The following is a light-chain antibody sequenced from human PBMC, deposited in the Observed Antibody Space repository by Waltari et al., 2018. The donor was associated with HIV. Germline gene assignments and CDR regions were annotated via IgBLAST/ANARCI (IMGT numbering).Light chain of an antibody. Sequence: QSVLTQPPSASGTPGQRVTILCSGSSSNIGSNTVNWYQQLPGTAPKLLIYSNNQRPSGVPDRFSGSKAGTSASLAISGLQSEDEADYYCAAWDDSLNGVVFGGGTKLTVL. CDR3: AAWDDSLNGVV. V-gene: IGLV1-44*01. J-gene: IGLJ2*01. CDR2: SNN. CDR1: SSNIGSNT.